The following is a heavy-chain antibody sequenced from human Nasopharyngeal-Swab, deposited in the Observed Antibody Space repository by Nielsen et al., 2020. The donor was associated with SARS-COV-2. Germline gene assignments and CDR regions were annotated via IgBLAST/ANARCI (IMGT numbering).Heavy chain of an antibody. CDR2: INPSGGST. CDR1: GYTFTSYY. J-gene: IGHJ4*02. CDR3: ARGHSRIIVVVPWRKGYFDY. V-gene: IGHV1-46*01. Sequence: ASVKVSCKASGYTFTSYYMHWVRQAPGQGLEWMGIINPSGGSTRYAQKFQARVTMTRDTSTSTVYMELSSLRSEDTAVYYCARGHSRIIVVVPWRKGYFDYWGQGTLVTVSS. D-gene: IGHD2-2*01.